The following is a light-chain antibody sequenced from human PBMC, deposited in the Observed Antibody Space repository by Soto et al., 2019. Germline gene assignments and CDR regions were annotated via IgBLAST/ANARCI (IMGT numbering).Light chain of an antibody. CDR2: DVN. CDR3: SAYTSDIMHVL. Sequence: QSALTQPASVSGSPGQSITISCTGTSSDVGGFNYVSWYQQHPGKVPKLIIYDVNDRPSGVSDRFSGSKSGNTASLTISGLQAEDEADDFCSAYTSDIMHVLFGGGTQLTVL. V-gene: IGLV2-14*01. CDR1: SSDVGGFNY. J-gene: IGLJ2*01.